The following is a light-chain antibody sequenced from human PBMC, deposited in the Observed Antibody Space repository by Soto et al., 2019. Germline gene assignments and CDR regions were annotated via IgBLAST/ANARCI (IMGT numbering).Light chain of an antibody. CDR1: SSNIGSNT. Sequence: QSVLTQPPSASGTPGQRVTISCSGSSSNIGSNTVNWYQQFPGTAPKLLIYDNNRRPSGIPDRFSGSKSGTSATLGITGLQTGDEADYYCGTWDSSLSVGVFGGGTKLTVL. CDR2: DNN. CDR3: GTWDSSLSVGV. V-gene: IGLV1-51*01. J-gene: IGLJ2*01.